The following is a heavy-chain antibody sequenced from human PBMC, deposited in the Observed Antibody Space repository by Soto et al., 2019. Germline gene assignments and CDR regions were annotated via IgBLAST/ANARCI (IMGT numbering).Heavy chain of an antibody. CDR1: GYTFFTYD. CDR2: ISTYSGDT. Sequence: QVHLVQSGVEVKTPGASGKVSCQASGYTFFTYDISWVRQAPGQGLEWMGGISTYSGDTKYAQKFQGRVTMTTDTSTTTAYLELRSLRSDDTAVYYCARHHGPTTSENWFDPWGQGTMVTVSS. D-gene: IGHD5-12*01. CDR3: ARHHGPTTSENWFDP. V-gene: IGHV1-18*01. J-gene: IGHJ5*02.